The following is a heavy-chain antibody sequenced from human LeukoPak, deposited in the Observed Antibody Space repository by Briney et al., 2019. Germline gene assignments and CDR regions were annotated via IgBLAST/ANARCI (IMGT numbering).Heavy chain of an antibody. CDR3: ARGSYDFWSGYYH. D-gene: IGHD3-3*01. CDR2: MSYDGTIE. V-gene: IGHV3-30*03. CDR1: GFTFSIYG. J-gene: IGHJ5*02. Sequence: GGSLRLSCEASGFTFSIYGMHWVRQAPGKGPEWVAAMSYDGTIEYYADSVKGRFTISRDNSKNTLYVQMNSLRAEDTAVYYCARGSYDFWSGYYHWGQGTLVTVSS.